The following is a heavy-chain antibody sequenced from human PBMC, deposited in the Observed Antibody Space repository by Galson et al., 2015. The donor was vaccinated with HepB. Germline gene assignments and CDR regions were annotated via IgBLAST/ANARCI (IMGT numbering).Heavy chain of an antibody. J-gene: IGHJ3*02. CDR1: GFTFSSYW. CDR3: ASIRQWLDPNDAFDI. CDR2: IKQDGSEK. Sequence: SLRLSCAASGFTFSSYWMSWVRQAPGKGLEWVANIKQDGSEKYYVDSVKGRFTISRDNAKNSLYLQMNSLRAEDTAVYYYASIRQWLDPNDAFDIWGQGTMVTVSS. D-gene: IGHD6-19*01. V-gene: IGHV3-7*01.